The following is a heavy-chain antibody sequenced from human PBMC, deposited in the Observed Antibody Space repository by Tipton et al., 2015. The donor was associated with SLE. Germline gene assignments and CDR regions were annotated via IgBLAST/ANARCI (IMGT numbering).Heavy chain of an antibody. CDR1: GGSVNSRSYY. CDR2: ISASGST. D-gene: IGHD3-10*02. V-gene: IGHV4-39*01. J-gene: IGHJ4*02. CDR3: TRRTIDVRPYYFDY. Sequence: LRLSCTVSGGSVNSRSYYWGWVRQPPGKGLEWIGDISASGSTFYNPSLKSRVTMLVDTSKNEFSLTLSSVTAADTAVYYRTRRTIDVRPYYFDYWGQGTLVTVSS.